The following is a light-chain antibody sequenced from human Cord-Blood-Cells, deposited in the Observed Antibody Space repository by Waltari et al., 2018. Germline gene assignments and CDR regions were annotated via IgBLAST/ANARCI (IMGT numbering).Light chain of an antibody. V-gene: IGKV3-20*01. CDR1: QRVSSSY. J-gene: IGKJ3*01. CDR3: QQYGSSPPFT. CDR2: GSS. Sequence: ETVLTQSPGTLSLSPGERATLPCRASQRVSSSYLAWYQQKPGQAPRLLIYGSSSRATGIPDRFNGSGSGTDFTLTISRLEPEDFAVYYCQQYGSSPPFTFGPGTKVDIK.